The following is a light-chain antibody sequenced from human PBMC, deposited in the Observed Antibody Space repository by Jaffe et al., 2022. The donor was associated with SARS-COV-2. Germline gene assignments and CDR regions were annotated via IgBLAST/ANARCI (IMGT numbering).Light chain of an antibody. J-gene: IGKJ1*01. CDR2: KAS. Sequence: DIQMTQSPSTLSASVGDRVTITCRASQSISSWLAWYQQKPGKAPKLLIYKASSLESGVPSRFSGSGSGTEFTLTISSLLPDDFATYYCQQYNSHSPRTFGQGTKVEIK. V-gene: IGKV1-5*03. CDR3: QQYNSHSPRT. CDR1: QSISSW.